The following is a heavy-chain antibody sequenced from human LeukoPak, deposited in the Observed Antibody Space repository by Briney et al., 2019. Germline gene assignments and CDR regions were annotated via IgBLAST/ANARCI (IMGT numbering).Heavy chain of an antibody. V-gene: IGHV3-74*01. D-gene: IGHD2-2*01. CDR3: VRRSACSSPSCPFDY. Sequence: GGSLRLSCEASGFTFTNYWINWVRQAPGQGLVWVSRIKNNGGRMTYADSVKGRFTISRDKAKGTLYLQMSSLRADDTAIYYCVRRSACSSPSCPFDYWGQGTLVTVSS. J-gene: IGHJ4*02. CDR1: GFTFTNYW. CDR2: IKNNGGRM.